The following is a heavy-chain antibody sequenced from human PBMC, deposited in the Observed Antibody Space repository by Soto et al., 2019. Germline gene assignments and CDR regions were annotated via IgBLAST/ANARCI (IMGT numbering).Heavy chain of an antibody. CDR1: GYTFTSYD. J-gene: IGHJ4*02. Sequence: GASVNGSCKASGYTFTSYDIYWVRQATGQGLEVMGWMNPNTGNSGYAQKFQGRVTMTSDTSISTAHMELSSLRSEDTAVYYCARRAETNGWNGFGADKYYFDFWGQGTLVTVPQ. D-gene: IGHD1-1*01. CDR3: ARRAETNGWNGFGADKYYFDF. V-gene: IGHV1-8*01. CDR2: MNPNTGNS.